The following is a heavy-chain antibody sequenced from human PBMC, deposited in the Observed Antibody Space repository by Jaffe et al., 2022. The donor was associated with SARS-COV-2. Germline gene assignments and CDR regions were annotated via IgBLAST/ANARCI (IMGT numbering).Heavy chain of an antibody. Sequence: EVQLVESGGGLVKPGGSLRLSCAASGFSISSQNMNWVRQAPGKGLEWVSSISRSGNYIYYAGSVKGRFTISRDTTKNSLFLQMSGLRVEDTAVYYCARDHTPQQLIPGYYYGMDVWGLGTTVTVSS. CDR1: GFSISSQN. CDR2: ISRSGNYI. V-gene: IGHV3-21*01. D-gene: IGHD6-13*01. J-gene: IGHJ6*02. CDR3: ARDHTPQQLIPGYYYGMDV.